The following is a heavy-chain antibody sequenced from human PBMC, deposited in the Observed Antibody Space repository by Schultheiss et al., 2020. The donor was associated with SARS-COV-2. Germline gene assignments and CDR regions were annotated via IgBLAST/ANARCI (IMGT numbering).Heavy chain of an antibody. J-gene: IGHJ4*02. V-gene: IGHV4-61*01. D-gene: IGHD2-21*02. CDR1: GGSVNIGSYY. CDR2: MDYSGTT. Sequence: SETLSLTCTVSGGSVNIGSYYWSWIRQPPGKALEWIGYMDYSGTTKYNPSLKSRVTISVDTSKNQISLKLSSVTAADTAVYYCARARCGGDCYSTFDYWGQGTLVTVSS. CDR3: ARARCGGDCYSTFDY.